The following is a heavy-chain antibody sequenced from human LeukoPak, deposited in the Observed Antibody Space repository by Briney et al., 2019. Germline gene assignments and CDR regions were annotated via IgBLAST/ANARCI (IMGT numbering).Heavy chain of an antibody. D-gene: IGHD2-2*01. CDR3: AKLAVVVPAASWFDP. Sequence: GGSLRLSCAASGFTFSSYGMHWVRQAPGKGLEWVAFIRHDGSNKYYADSVKGRFTISRDNSKNTLYLQMNSLRAEDTAVYYCAKLAVVVPAASWFDPWGQGTLVTVSS. CDR2: IRHDGSNK. V-gene: IGHV3-30*02. CDR1: GFTFSSYG. J-gene: IGHJ5*02.